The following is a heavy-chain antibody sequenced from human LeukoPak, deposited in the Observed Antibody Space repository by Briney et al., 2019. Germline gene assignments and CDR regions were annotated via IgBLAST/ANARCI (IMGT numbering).Heavy chain of an antibody. D-gene: IGHD5-18*01. CDR1: GGSFSGYY. CDR3: AREPGYSYGYGFYGMDV. V-gene: IGHV4-34*01. Sequence: KPSETLSLTCAVYGGSFSGYYWSWIRQPPGKGLEWIGEINHSGSTNYNPSLKSRVTISVDTSKNQFSLKLSSVTAADTAVYYCAREPGYSYGYGFYGMDVWGQGTTVTVSS. J-gene: IGHJ6*02. CDR2: INHSGST.